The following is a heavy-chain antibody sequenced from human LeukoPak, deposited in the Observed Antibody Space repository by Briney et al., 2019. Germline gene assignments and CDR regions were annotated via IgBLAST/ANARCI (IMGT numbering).Heavy chain of an antibody. CDR1: GFTFSGST. J-gene: IGHJ4*02. CDR3: ARQQWLDGAYYFDY. CDR2: ISTSSSYI. Sequence: SGGSLRLSCAASGFTFSGSTMNWVRQAPGKGLEWVSFISTSSSYIYYADSVRGRFTISRDNAKNSLYLQMNSLRAEDTAVYYCARQQWLDGAYYFDYWGQGTLVTVSS. V-gene: IGHV3-21*01. D-gene: IGHD6-19*01.